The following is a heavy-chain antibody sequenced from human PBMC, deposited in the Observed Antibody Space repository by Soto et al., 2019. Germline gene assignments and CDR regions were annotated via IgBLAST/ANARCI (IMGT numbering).Heavy chain of an antibody. CDR1: GASISRYY. D-gene: IGHD6-6*01. CDR3: ARVNSISSPKTPYYYGMDV. Sequence: SETLSLTCTVSGASISRYYWSWIRQSPGKGLEWIGYLYNTGTTNYNPSLQSRLTISLDTSKTHFSLKLSSVTAADTAVYYCARVNSISSPKTPYYYGMDVWGQGTTVTVSS. CDR2: LYNTGTT. V-gene: IGHV4-59*01. J-gene: IGHJ6*02.